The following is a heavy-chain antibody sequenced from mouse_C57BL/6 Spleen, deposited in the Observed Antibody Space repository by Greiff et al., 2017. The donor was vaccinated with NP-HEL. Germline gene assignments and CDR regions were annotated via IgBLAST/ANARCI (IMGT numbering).Heavy chain of an antibody. CDR2: IDPSDSET. CDR1: GYTFTSYW. Sequence: QVQLQQPGAELVRPGSSVKLSCKASGYTFTSYWMHWVKQRPIQGLEWIGNIDPSDSETHYNQKFKDKATLTVDKSSSTAYMQLSSLTSEDSAVYYCARSGGYDPWFAYWGQGTLVTVSA. J-gene: IGHJ3*01. V-gene: IGHV1-52*01. CDR3: ARSGGYDPWFAY. D-gene: IGHD2-2*01.